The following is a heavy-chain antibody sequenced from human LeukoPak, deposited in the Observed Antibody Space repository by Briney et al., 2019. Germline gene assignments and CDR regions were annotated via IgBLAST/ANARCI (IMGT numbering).Heavy chain of an antibody. V-gene: IGHV3-66*01. CDR3: XXXXXAYDSSGCDI. CDR1: GFTVSSNY. J-gene: IGHJ3*02. CDR2: IYSGGST. D-gene: IGHD3-22*01. Sequence: GGSLRLSCAASGFTVSSNYMSWVRQAPGKGLEWVSVIYSGGSTYYADSVKGRFTISRDNSKNTLYLQMNSLRAEDTAGYYCXXXXXAYDSSGCDIWGQGTMVTVSS.